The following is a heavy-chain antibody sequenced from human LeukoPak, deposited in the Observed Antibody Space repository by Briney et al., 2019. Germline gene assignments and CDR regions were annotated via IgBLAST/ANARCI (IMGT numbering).Heavy chain of an antibody. V-gene: IGHV5-51*01. CDR1: GYSFANYW. Sequence: GESLKISCKGSGYSFANYWIGWVRQMPGKGLEWMGIIYPGDSNTRYSPSFQGQVTISADKSTSTAYLQWNSLKASDTAIYYCATSESQTRFDYWGQGTLVTVSS. D-gene: IGHD1/OR15-1a*01. CDR2: IYPGDSNT. J-gene: IGHJ4*02. CDR3: ATSESQTRFDY.